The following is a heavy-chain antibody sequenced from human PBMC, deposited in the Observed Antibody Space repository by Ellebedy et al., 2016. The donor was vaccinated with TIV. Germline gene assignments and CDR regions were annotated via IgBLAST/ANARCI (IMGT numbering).Heavy chain of an antibody. CDR2: ISTSGYTK. V-gene: IGHV3-48*02. J-gene: IGHJ4*02. CDR1: GFIFGIYA. CDR3: ARDPADY. Sequence: GGSLRLSCAASGFIFGIYAMTWVRQAPGKGLEWVSHISTSGYTKYYAESVKGRFTISRDNAKNSLYLQMNSLRDEDTAVYYCARDPADYWGQGTLVIVSS.